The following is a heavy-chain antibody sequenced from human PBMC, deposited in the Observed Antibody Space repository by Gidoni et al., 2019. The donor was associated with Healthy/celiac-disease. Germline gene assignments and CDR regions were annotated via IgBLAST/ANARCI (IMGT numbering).Heavy chain of an antibody. J-gene: IGHJ6*03. Sequence: EVQLLESVGGLVQPGGSLRLSCAASAFTFSSYAMSWVRPAPGKGLEWVSAISGSGGRTYYADSVKGRFTTSRDNSKNTLYLQMNSLRAEDTAVYYCAMGGPSGYYYMDVWGKGTTVTVSS. V-gene: IGHV3-23*01. D-gene: IGHD3-16*01. CDR3: AMGGPSGYYYMDV. CDR1: AFTFSSYA. CDR2: ISGSGGRT.